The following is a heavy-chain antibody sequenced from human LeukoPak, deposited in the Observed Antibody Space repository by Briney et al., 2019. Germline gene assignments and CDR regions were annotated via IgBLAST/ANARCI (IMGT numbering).Heavy chain of an antibody. J-gene: IGHJ4*02. Sequence: GGSLRLSCAASGFTFSSYWMSWVRQAPGEGLEWVANIKQDGSEKYYVDSVKGRFTISRDNAKNSLYLKMNSLRAEDSAVSYCARGHSGSYGYWGQGGLLTVSS. D-gene: IGHD1-26*01. CDR2: IKQDGSEK. CDR1: GFTFSSYW. V-gene: IGHV3-7*01. CDR3: ARGHSGSYGY.